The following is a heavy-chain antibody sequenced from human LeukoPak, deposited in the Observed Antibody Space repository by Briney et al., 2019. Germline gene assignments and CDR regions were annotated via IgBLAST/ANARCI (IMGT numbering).Heavy chain of an antibody. Sequence: GASVKVSCKASGYTFTGYYIHWLRRAPGQGLEWMGWINPNSGGTNYAQKFQDRVTMTRDTSISTAYMELSSLGSDDTAVYYCARDYYDSSGYYYYEAYWGQGTLVTVSS. CDR2: INPNSGGT. V-gene: IGHV1-2*02. J-gene: IGHJ4*02. D-gene: IGHD3-22*01. CDR3: ARDYYDSSGYYYYEAY. CDR1: GYTFTGYY.